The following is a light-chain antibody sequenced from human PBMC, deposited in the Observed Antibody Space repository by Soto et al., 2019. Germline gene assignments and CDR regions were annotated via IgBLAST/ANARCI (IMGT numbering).Light chain of an antibody. CDR1: QSVSSN. Sequence: EIVLTQSPATLSLSPGERATLSCRASQSVSSNLAWYQQKPGQAPRLLIYDASNRATGIPARFSGSGSGTDFTHTISSREPEDFAVYYCQRGDTFGQGTRLEIK. CDR2: DAS. V-gene: IGKV3-11*01. CDR3: QRGDT. J-gene: IGKJ5*01.